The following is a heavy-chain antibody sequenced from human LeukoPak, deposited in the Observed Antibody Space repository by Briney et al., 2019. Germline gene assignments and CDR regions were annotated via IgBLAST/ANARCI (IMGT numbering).Heavy chain of an antibody. CDR3: ARGGRDSSGYYFFQH. V-gene: IGHV3-48*03. CDR1: GFSVSSYE. D-gene: IGHD3-22*01. J-gene: IGHJ1*01. Sequence: QSGGSLRLSCAASGFSVSSYEMNWVRQAPGKGLEWVSYSSSSGRTVYYAGSVKGRFTISRDNAKNALYLQMNSLRAEDTAVYYCARGGRDSSGYYFFQHWGQGTLVTVSS. CDR2: SSSSGRTV.